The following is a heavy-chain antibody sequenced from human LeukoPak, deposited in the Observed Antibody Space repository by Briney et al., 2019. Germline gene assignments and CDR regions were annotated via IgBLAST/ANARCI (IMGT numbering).Heavy chain of an antibody. CDR2: IYYSGNT. D-gene: IGHD3-16*01. V-gene: IGHV4-59*01. CDR3: ARERLAYRYDAFDI. Sequence: SETLSLTCTVSGGSISDYYWTWIRQPPGKGLEWIGHIYYSGNTIYNPSLKSRVTISVDTSKNQFSLKLTSVTTADTAVYYCARERLAYRYDAFDIWGQGTMVTVSS. J-gene: IGHJ3*02. CDR1: GGSISDYY.